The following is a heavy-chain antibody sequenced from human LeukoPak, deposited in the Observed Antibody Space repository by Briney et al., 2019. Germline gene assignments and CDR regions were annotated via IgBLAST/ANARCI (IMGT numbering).Heavy chain of an antibody. J-gene: IGHJ4*02. Sequence: GGSLRLSCAASGFTFSIYGMHRVRQAPGKGLEWVAVISYDGSNKYYADSVKGRFTISRDNSKNTLYLQMNSLRAEDTAVYYCAGGLYDSSGYRSWGQGTLVTVSS. D-gene: IGHD3-22*01. CDR3: AGGLYDSSGYRS. V-gene: IGHV3-30*03. CDR2: ISYDGSNK. CDR1: GFTFSIYG.